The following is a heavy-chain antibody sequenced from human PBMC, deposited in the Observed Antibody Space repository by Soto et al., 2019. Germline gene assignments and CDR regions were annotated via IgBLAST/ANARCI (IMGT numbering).Heavy chain of an antibody. J-gene: IGHJ3*02. CDR1: GFTFSSYW. CDR2: IKQDGSEK. Sequence: GGSLRLSCAASGFTFSSYWMSWVRQAPGKGLEWVANIKQDGSEKYYVDSVKGRFTISRDNAKNSLYLQMNSLRAEDTAVYYCAGDGTYYDFWSGYGDAFDIWGQGTMVTVSS. V-gene: IGHV3-7*01. D-gene: IGHD3-3*01. CDR3: AGDGTYYDFWSGYGDAFDI.